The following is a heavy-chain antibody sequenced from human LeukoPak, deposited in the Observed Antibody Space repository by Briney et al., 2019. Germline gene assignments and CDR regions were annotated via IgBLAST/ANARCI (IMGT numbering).Heavy chain of an antibody. V-gene: IGHV4-34*01. Sequence: SETLSLTCAVYGGSFSGYYWSWIRQPPGKGLEWIGEISHSGSTNYNPSLKSRVTISVDTSKNQFSLKLSSVTAADTAVYYCARDAYYYGSGSYSARPHYFDYWSQGTLVTVSS. J-gene: IGHJ4*02. CDR3: ARDAYYYGSGSYSARPHYFDY. CDR2: ISHSGST. D-gene: IGHD3-10*01. CDR1: GGSFSGYY.